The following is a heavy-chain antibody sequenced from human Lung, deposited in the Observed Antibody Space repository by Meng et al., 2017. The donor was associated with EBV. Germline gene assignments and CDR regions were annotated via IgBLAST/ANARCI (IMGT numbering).Heavy chain of an antibody. CDR3: ARAVDTGYFDY. J-gene: IGHJ4*02. Sequence: QVWLKESGPGLVKPYQTLSLTCTVSGGSISSGGHYWSWIRQHPGKSLEWIGYIYYSGSTYYNPSLKSLVSISVDTSNNQFSLNLSSVTAADTAVYYCARAVDTGYFDYWGQGTLVTVSS. CDR1: GGSISSGGHY. V-gene: IGHV4-31*01. CDR2: IYYSGST. D-gene: IGHD5-18*01.